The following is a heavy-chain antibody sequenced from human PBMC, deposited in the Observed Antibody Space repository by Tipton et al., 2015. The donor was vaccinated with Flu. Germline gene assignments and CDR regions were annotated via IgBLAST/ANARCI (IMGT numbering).Heavy chain of an antibody. CDR3: ARAGWGGYNSRAS. CDR1: GFAFSIEW. V-gene: IGHV3-7*01. J-gene: IGHJ4*02. CDR2: IKEDGSQK. Sequence: SLRLSCAASGFAFSIEWMSWVRQAPGKGLEWVANIKEDGSQKYYVDSVRGRFTISRDNGKSLVYLQMNSLRVEDTATYYCARAGWGGYNSRASWGQGTQVIVSS. D-gene: IGHD5-24*01.